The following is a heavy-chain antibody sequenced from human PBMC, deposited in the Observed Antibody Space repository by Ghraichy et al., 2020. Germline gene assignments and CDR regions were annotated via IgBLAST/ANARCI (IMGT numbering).Heavy chain of an antibody. V-gene: IGHV1-2*02. CDR1: GYTFIDDY. D-gene: IGHD2-15*01. J-gene: IGHJ3*02. CDR2: INPKSGDT. CDR3: ARSTAGAAAVFDT. Sequence: ASVKVSCKASGYTFIDDYMHWVRQSPGQGLEWMGWINPKSGDTNYAQKFEGRVTMTREPAITTAYVELTRLRSDDTAVYYCARSTAGAAAVFDTWGQGAMVTVSS.